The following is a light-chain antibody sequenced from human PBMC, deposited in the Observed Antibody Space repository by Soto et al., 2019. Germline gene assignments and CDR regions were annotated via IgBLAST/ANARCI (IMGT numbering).Light chain of an antibody. V-gene: IGKV3-20*01. Sequence: EIVLTQSPGTLSLSSGERATLSCRASQSVRSNYLAWYQQKPGQASRLLIYGASSRATGIPDRFGGSGAGTDFTLTISRLEPEDFAVYYCQQYASSPLTFGGGTKVEIK. CDR3: QQYASSPLT. CDR1: QSVRSNY. CDR2: GAS. J-gene: IGKJ4*01.